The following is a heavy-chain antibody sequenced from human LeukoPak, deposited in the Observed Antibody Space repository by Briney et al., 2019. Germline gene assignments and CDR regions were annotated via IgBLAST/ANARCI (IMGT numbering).Heavy chain of an antibody. J-gene: IGHJ5*02. CDR2: ISANDGNT. D-gene: IGHD6-13*01. CDR1: GYTFTSYG. CDR3: ARGLAGYSSSRFDP. V-gene: IGHV1-18*01. Sequence: ASVKVSCKASGYTFTSYGISWVRQAPGQGLEWMGWISANDGNTDYPQKLQGRVTMTTDTSTSTAYMELRSLRSDDTAVYYCARGLAGYSSSRFDPWGQGTLVTVSS.